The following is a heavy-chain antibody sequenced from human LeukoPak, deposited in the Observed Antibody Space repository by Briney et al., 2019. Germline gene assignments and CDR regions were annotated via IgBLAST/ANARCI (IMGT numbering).Heavy chain of an antibody. CDR1: GFTFDDYA. V-gene: IGHV3-9*01. D-gene: IGHD1-26*01. Sequence: PGGSLRLSCAASGFTFDDYAMHWVRQVPGRGLEWVSSISSKSDRIAYADSVKGRFTVSRDSAQSSLYLQMNSLRAEDTALYYCAKDAVGSYYFYYMDVWGKGTTVTISS. CDR2: ISSKSDRI. CDR3: AKDAVGSYYFYYMDV. J-gene: IGHJ6*03.